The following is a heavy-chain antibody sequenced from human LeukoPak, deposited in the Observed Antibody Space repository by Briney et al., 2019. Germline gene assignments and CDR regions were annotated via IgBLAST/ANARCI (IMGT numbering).Heavy chain of an antibody. Sequence: SETLSLTCTVSGVSISGFYWSWIRQSPGKGLEWIGWLYHSRSTNYNPSLKSRVTISVDTSKNQFSLKLNSVTTADTAVYYCVRNNYYGSGEIDYWGQGTLVTVSS. D-gene: IGHD3-10*01. J-gene: IGHJ4*02. CDR1: GVSISGFY. V-gene: IGHV4-59*01. CDR2: LYHSRST. CDR3: VRNNYYGSGEIDY.